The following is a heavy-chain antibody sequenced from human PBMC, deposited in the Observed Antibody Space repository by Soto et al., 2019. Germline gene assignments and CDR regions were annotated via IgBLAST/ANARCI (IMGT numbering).Heavy chain of an antibody. D-gene: IGHD2-15*01. Sequence: QVQLVQSGAEVKKPGASVKVSCKASGYTFTSYGISWVRQAPGQGLGWMGWISAYNGNTNYAQKIQGRVTMTPNTSTSTVYMELRSLRSDDTAVYYCARDRVVVVADAFDIWGQGTMVTVSS. CDR1: GYTFTSYG. J-gene: IGHJ3*02. CDR2: ISAYNGNT. CDR3: ARDRVVVVADAFDI. V-gene: IGHV1-18*01.